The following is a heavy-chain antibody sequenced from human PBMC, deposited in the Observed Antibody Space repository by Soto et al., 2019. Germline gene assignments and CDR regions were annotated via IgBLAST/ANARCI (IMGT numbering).Heavy chain of an antibody. CDR3: TTALVRYYYYYYMDV. CDR2: IKSKTDGGTT. V-gene: IGHV3-15*01. CDR1: GFTFSNAW. Sequence: GGSLRLSCAASGFTFSNAWMSWVRQAPGKGLEWVGRIKSKTDGGTTDYAAPVKGRFTISRDDSKNTLYLQMNSLKTEDTAVYYCTTALVRYYYYYYMDVWGKGTTVTVSS. J-gene: IGHJ6*03.